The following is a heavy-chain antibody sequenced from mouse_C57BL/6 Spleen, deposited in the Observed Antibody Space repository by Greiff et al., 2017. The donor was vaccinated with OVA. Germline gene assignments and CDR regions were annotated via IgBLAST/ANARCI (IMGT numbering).Heavy chain of an antibody. Sequence: QFQLQQSGAELVRPGTSVKVSCKASGYAFTNYLIEWVKQRPGQGLEWIGVINPGSGGTNYNEKFKGKATLTADKSSSTAYMQLSSLTSEDSAVYFCARRGVIYYGIHFDYWGQGTTLTVSS. CDR3: ARRGVIYYGIHFDY. CDR1: GYAFTNYL. CDR2: INPGSGGT. V-gene: IGHV1-54*01. J-gene: IGHJ2*01. D-gene: IGHD2-1*01.